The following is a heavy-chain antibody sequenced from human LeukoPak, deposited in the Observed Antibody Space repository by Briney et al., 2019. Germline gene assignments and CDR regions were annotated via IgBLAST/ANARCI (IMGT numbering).Heavy chain of an antibody. J-gene: IGHJ4*02. CDR2: ISSSSSYT. CDR1: GFTFSDYY. D-gene: IGHD3-22*01. CDR3: ARFAFRSGYRIFDY. Sequence: GRSLRLSCAASGFTFSDYYMSWIRQAPGKGLEWVSYISSSSSYTNYADSVKGRFTISRDNAKNSLYLQMNSLRAEDTAVYYCARFAFRSGYRIFDYWGQGTLVTVSS. V-gene: IGHV3-11*03.